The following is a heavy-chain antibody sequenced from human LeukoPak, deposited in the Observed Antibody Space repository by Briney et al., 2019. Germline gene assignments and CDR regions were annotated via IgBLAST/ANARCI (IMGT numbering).Heavy chain of an antibody. D-gene: IGHD6-19*01. Sequence: ASVKVSCTVSGYTLTELSMHWVRQAPGKGLEWMGGFDPEDGETIYAQKFQGRVTMTEDTSTDTAYMELSSLRSGDTAVYYCATDLWVAGTSSVYWGQGTLVTVSS. V-gene: IGHV1-24*01. CDR1: GYTLTELS. J-gene: IGHJ4*02. CDR2: FDPEDGET. CDR3: ATDLWVAGTSSVY.